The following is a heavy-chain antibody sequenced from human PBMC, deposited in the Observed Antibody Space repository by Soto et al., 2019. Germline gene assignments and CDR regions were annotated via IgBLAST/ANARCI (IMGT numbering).Heavy chain of an antibody. CDR3: ARTYEGGDVWRGYSTQVHYYGMDV. CDR1: VASVSRGSYY. CDR2: NYYRGSP. J-gene: IGHJ6*02. D-gene: IGHD3-3*01. V-gene: IGHV4-61*01. Sequence: ASETLALTCTVSVASVSRGSYYWSWIRQPPGKGLERIGYNYYRGSPTYNPALKSRVNMSVDTSKNPFSLRLSSMTVADTAVYDCARTYEGGDVWRGYSTQVHYYGMDVWGQGTTVTV.